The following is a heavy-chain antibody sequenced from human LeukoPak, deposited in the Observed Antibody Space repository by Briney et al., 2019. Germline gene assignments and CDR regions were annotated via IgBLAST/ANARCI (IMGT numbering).Heavy chain of an antibody. Sequence: ASVKVSCKASGGTFSSYAISWVRQAPGQGLEWMGGIIPIFGTANYAQKFQGRDTITADKSTSTAYMKLSSLRSEDTAVYYCAREVGWFDPWGQGTLVTVSS. CDR2: IIPIFGTA. J-gene: IGHJ5*02. V-gene: IGHV1-69*06. CDR1: GGTFSSYA. CDR3: AREVGWFDP.